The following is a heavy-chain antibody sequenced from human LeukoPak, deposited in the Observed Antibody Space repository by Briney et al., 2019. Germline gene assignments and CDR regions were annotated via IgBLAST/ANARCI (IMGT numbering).Heavy chain of an antibody. CDR1: GGTFSSYA. V-gene: IGHV1-69*05. CDR3: ARVSDSYGAFDY. Sequence: ASVKVSCKAAGGTFSSYAISWVRQAPGQGREWMGGIIPIFGTANYAKKFQGRVTITTDESTSTAYMELSSLRSEDTAVYYCARVSDSYGAFDYWGQGTLDTVSS. J-gene: IGHJ4*02. CDR2: IIPIFGTA. D-gene: IGHD5-18*01.